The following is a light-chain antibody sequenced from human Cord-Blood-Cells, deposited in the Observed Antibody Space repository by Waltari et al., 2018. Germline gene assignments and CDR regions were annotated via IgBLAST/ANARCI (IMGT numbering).Light chain of an antibody. CDR2: AAS. CDR1: HSISSW. Sequence: DIQMTQSPSTLSASVGDRVTITCRASHSISSWLAWYQQKPGKAPKLLIYAASSLESGVPSRFSGSGSGTEFTLTISSLQPDDFATYYCQQYNSYSPWTFGQGTKVEIK. CDR3: QQYNSYSPWT. J-gene: IGKJ1*01. V-gene: IGKV1-5*01.